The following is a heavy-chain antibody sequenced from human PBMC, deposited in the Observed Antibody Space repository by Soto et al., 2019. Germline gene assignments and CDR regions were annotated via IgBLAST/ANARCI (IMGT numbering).Heavy chain of an antibody. V-gene: IGHV3-30-3*01. D-gene: IGHD3-3*01. CDR3: ARDVGTQLDFWSTSGMDV. CDR2: ITYDGSNK. Sequence: SLRLSCAASGFSFSDDAMHWVRQALGQGLEWVAVITYDGSNKYYADSVRGRFTISRDNSKSTLYLQMDSLIIDDTAVYYCARDVGTQLDFWSTSGMDVWGQGTTVTVSS. CDR1: GFSFSDDA. J-gene: IGHJ6*02.